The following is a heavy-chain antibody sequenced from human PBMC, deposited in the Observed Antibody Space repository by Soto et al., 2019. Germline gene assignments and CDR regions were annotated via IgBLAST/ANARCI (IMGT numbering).Heavy chain of an antibody. CDR1: GYAFTTYG. V-gene: IGHV1-18*01. D-gene: IGHD6-6*01. CDR3: ARGRDGDY. Sequence: QVHLVQSGAEVKKPGASVKVSCKGSGYAFTTYGITWVRQAPGQGLEWMGWISAHNGNTNYAQKLQGRVTVTRDTSTSTAYMELRSQRSADTAVYYCARGRDGDYWGQGALVTVSS. J-gene: IGHJ4*02. CDR2: ISAHNGNT.